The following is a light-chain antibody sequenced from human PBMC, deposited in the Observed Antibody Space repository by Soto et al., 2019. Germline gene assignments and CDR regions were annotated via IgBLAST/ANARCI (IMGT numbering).Light chain of an antibody. CDR3: QQSNTFPIT. Sequence: DIQLTQSPSSVSASVGDRVTISYRASQGIGSWLAWYQQIPGKAPKLLIYAASTLRSGVPSRFGGSGSGTDFTLTISSLQPEDFATYFCQQSNTFPITFGQGTRLEI. CDR1: QGIGSW. V-gene: IGKV1D-12*01. CDR2: AAS. J-gene: IGKJ5*01.